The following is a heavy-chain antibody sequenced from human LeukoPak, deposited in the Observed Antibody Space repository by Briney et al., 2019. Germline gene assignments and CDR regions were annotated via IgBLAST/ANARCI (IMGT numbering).Heavy chain of an antibody. CDR3: AKDSGPRALS. CDR1: GFTFSSYG. D-gene: IGHD1-26*01. Sequence: GGSLRLSCAASGFTFSSYGMHWVRQAPGKGLEWVAVISYDGSNKYYADSVKGRFTISRDNSKNTLYLQMNSLRAEDTAVYYCAKDSGPRALSWGQGTLVTVSS. V-gene: IGHV3-30*18. J-gene: IGHJ4*02. CDR2: ISYDGSNK.